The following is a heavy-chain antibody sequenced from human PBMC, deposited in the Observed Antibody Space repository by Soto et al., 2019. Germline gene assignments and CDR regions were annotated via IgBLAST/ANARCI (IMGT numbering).Heavy chain of an antibody. CDR1: GGSISSGGYY. V-gene: IGHV4-31*01. Sequence: QVQLQESGPGLVKPSQTLSLTCTVSGGSISSGGYYWSWIRQHPGKGLEWIGYIYYSGSTYYNTSPKRLVTKSVDTSKNQFCLKLRSVTAADTAVYFCAISSGYADWFDPWGQGTLVTVSS. CDR3: AISSGYADWFDP. J-gene: IGHJ5*02. CDR2: IYYSGST. D-gene: IGHD3-22*01.